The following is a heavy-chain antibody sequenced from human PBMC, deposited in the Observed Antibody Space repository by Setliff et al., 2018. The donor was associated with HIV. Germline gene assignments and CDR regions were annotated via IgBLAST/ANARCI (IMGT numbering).Heavy chain of an antibody. CDR1: GGTSVTYA. Sequence: SVKVSCKASGGTSVTYAINWVRQGPGQGLEWMGGIIPIFGTTKYAQKFQGRVIITAEESSTTAYMELSSLRSDDTAVYYCARDGLLEAGIRFDYWGQGTLVTVSS. J-gene: IGHJ4*02. V-gene: IGHV1-69*13. CDR3: ARDGLLEAGIRFDY. D-gene: IGHD6-19*01. CDR2: IIPIFGTT.